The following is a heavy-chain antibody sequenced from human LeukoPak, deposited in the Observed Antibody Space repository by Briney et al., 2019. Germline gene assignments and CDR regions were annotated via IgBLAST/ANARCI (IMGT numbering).Heavy chain of an antibody. Sequence: GGSLRLSCAVSGFTFSSYWMHWVRQAPGPGLVWVSRINSDGSSTSYADSVKGRFTISRDNAKNTLYLQMNSLRAEDTAVYYCAGERSDMIGDWGQGTLVTVSS. V-gene: IGHV3-74*01. CDR3: AGERSDMIGD. J-gene: IGHJ4*02. CDR2: INSDGSST. D-gene: IGHD3-16*01. CDR1: GFTFSSYW.